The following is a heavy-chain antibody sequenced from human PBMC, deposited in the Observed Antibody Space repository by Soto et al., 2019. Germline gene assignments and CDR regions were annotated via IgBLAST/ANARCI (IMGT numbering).Heavy chain of an antibody. D-gene: IGHD2-2*01. Sequence: QVQLVQSGAEVKKPGSSVKVSCKASEGTFSSYAISWVRQAPGQGLERMGGIIPIFGTANYAQKFQGRVTITADEHTTAAYNAPSSQRHNDTAMYYCARAATSCSSTNCPNYCYNYGIDVWRQETTVT. CDR1: EGTFSSYA. CDR3: ARAATSCSSTNCPNYCYNYGIDV. CDR2: IIPIFGTA. V-gene: IGHV1-69*01. J-gene: IGHJ6*02.